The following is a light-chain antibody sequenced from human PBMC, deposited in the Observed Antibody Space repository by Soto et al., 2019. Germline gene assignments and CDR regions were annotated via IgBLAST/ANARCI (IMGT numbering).Light chain of an antibody. CDR3: QQYASAPLT. J-gene: IGKJ1*01. Sequence: EIVLTHSPDTLSLSPGERVTLSCRASLTVTNNYLAWYQQKAGQAPRLVIYDASTRATGIPDRFSASGSGTDFTLTISRLEPEDFAVYFCQQYASAPLTFGQGTKVEVK. CDR1: LTVTNNY. CDR2: DAS. V-gene: IGKV3-20*01.